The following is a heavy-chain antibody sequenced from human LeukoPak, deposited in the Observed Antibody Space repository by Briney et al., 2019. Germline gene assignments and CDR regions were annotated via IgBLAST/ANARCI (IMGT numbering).Heavy chain of an antibody. Sequence: GGSLRLSCEASGLTFSTSTMHWVRQAPGKGLEWVAIINQHGGDIHYVDSVKGRFTISRDNAKNSVYLQMNSLRAEDTAVYYCARLNCGGDCYSVVGIDYWGQGTLVTVSS. CDR1: GLTFSTST. J-gene: IGHJ4*02. CDR3: ARLNCGGDCYSVVGIDY. D-gene: IGHD2-21*02. V-gene: IGHV3-7*03. CDR2: INQHGGDI.